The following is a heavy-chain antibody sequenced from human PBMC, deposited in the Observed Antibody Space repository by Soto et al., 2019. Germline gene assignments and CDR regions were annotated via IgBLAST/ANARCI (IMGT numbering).Heavy chain of an antibody. CDR3: ARGWLLQHDASDF. CDR2: IIPIIDIA. J-gene: IGHJ4*02. Sequence: QVQLVQSGAEVKKPGSSVKVSCKASGGTFSSYTINWVRQAPGQGLEWMGRIIPIIDIANYAQKFQGRVTITADKSTSTAYMEPSSLRSDDTAVYYCARGWLLQHDASDFWGQGTLITVSS. D-gene: IGHD2-15*01. CDR1: GGTFSSYT. V-gene: IGHV1-69*02.